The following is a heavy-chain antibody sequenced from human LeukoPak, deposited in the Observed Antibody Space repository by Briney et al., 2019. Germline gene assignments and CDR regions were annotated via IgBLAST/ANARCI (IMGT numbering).Heavy chain of an antibody. V-gene: IGHV3-7*01. D-gene: IGHD3-22*01. CDR1: GFTFSSYW. CDR2: IKQDGSEK. CDR3: ARDRRVANYYDSSGYVDY. J-gene: IGHJ4*02. Sequence: GGSLRLSCAASGFTFSSYWMSWVRQAPGKGLEWVANIKQDGSEKYYVDSVKGRFTISRDNAKNSLYLQMNSLRAEDTAVYYCARDRRVANYYDSSGYVDYWGQGTLVTVSS.